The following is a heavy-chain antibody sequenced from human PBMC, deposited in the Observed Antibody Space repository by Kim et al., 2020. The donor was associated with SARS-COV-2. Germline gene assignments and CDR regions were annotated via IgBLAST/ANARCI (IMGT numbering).Heavy chain of an antibody. V-gene: IGHV3-30*18. J-gene: IGHJ2*01. CDR1: GFTFSSYG. Sequence: GGSLRLSCAASGFTFSSYGMHWVRQAPGKGLEWVAVISYDGSNKYYADSVKGRFTISRDNSKNTLYLQMNSLRAEDTAVYYCAKGSRGREWDCSGGSCYSTYWYFDLWGRGTLVTVSS. CDR3: AKGSRGREWDCSGGSCYSTYWYFDL. CDR2: ISYDGSNK. D-gene: IGHD2-15*01.